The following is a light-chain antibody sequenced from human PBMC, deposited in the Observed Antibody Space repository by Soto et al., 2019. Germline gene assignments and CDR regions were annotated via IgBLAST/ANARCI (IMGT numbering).Light chain of an antibody. CDR3: AAWDDSLSGVV. Sequence: QSVLTQPPSASGTPGQRVTISCSGSSSNIGSNFVYWYQQLPGTAPKLLIYKNNXRPXXVPDRXSXSKSGTSASLAISGLRSEDETDYYCAAWDDSLSGVVFGGGTKLTVL. V-gene: IGLV1-47*01. CDR1: SSNIGSNF. J-gene: IGLJ2*01. CDR2: KNN.